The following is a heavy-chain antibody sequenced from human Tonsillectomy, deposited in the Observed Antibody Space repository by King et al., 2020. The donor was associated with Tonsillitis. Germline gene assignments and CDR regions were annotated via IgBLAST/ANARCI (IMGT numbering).Heavy chain of an antibody. J-gene: IGHJ4*02. Sequence: VQLVESGGGLVQPGGSLRLSCAASGFTFRSYWMTWVRQTPGKGLEWVANIKEDGSDKYYVDSVKGRFTISRDNAKNSVYLQMNSLRAEDTAVYYCATGGESSGYQPSHYWGQGTLVTVSS. CDR3: ATGGESSGYQPSHY. CDR2: IKEDGSDK. CDR1: GFTFRSYW. D-gene: IGHD3-22*01. V-gene: IGHV3-7*03.